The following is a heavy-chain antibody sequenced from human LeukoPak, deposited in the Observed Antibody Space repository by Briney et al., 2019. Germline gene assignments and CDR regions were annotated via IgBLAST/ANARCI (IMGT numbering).Heavy chain of an antibody. D-gene: IGHD6-6*01. CDR2: IYYTGST. V-gene: IGHV4-59*08. J-gene: IGHJ4*02. CDR3: ARHRAYSSSSPFDY. Sequence: PSQTLSLTCSVSGGSISRLYWSWIRHPPGKGLEWIGYIYYTGSTNYTPSLKSRVTMFVDMSKNQFSLRLSSVTAADTAVYYCARHRAYSSSSPFDYWGQGTLVTVSS. CDR1: GGSISRLY.